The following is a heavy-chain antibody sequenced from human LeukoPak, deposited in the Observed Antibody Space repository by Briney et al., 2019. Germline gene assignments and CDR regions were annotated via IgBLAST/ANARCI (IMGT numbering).Heavy chain of an antibody. CDR2: ISGSGGST. D-gene: IGHD4-23*01. J-gene: IGHJ4*02. CDR3: AKEPWDYGGNSGFDY. V-gene: IGHV3-23*01. CDR1: GFTFSSYA. Sequence: PGGSLRLSCAASGFTFSSYAMSWVRQAPGKGLEWVSAISGSGGSTYYADSVKGRITISRDNSKNTLYLQMNSLRAEDTAEYYCAKEPWDYGGNSGFDYWGQGTLVTVSS.